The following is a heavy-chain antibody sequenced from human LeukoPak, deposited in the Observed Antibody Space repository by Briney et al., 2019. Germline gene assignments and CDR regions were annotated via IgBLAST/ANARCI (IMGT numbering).Heavy chain of an antibody. CDR3: ARADRKSIAARPGASRFDP. V-gene: IGHV1-8*01. CDR2: MNPNSGNT. D-gene: IGHD6-6*01. J-gene: IGHJ5*02. CDR1: GYTFTSYD. Sequence: GASVKVSCKASGYTFTSYDINWVRQATGQGLEWMGWMNPNSGNTGYAQKFQGRVTMTRNTSISTAYMELSSLRSEDTAVYYCARADRKSIAARPGASRFDPWGQGTLVTVSS.